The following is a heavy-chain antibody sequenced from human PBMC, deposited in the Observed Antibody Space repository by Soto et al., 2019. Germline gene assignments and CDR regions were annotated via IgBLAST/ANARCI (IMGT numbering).Heavy chain of an antibody. CDR2: IYYNGSP. Sequence: PSETLSLTCTVSGGSIISGCYYWSWIRQHPGKGLEWIGYIYYNGSPYYNPSLKSRVTISLDTSKNQFSMNLRSETAADTAVYYCARGVRGYRGYAPPDYWGQGTLLPV. CDR3: ARGVRGYRGYAPPDY. J-gene: IGHJ4*02. CDR1: GGSIISGCYY. D-gene: IGHD5-12*01. V-gene: IGHV4-31*03.